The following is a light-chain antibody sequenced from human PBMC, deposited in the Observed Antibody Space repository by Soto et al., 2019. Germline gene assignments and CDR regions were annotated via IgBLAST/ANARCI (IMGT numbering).Light chain of an antibody. V-gene: IGKV3-20*01. J-gene: IGKJ4*01. CDR2: GAS. CDR3: QQYGSSPGT. Sequence: EIVLTQSPGTLSLSPGERATLSCRASQSVSSSYLAWYQQKPGQAPRLLIYGASSRDTGITDRFSGSGPGIDFTHTISRLEPEDCAVYYCQQYGSSPGTFGGGTKVEIK. CDR1: QSVSSSY.